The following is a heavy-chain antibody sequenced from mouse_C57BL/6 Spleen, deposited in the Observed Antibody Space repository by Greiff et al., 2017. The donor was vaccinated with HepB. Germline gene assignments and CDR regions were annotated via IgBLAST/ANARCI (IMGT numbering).Heavy chain of an antibody. CDR3: ARGRNYYGSRDYAMDY. CDR2: IYPRSGNT. CDR1: GYTFTSYG. D-gene: IGHD1-1*01. J-gene: IGHJ4*01. V-gene: IGHV1-81*01. Sequence: QVQLQQSGAELARPGASVKLSCKASGYTFTSYGISWVKQRTGQGLEWIGEIYPRSGNTYYNEKFKGKATLTADKSSSTAYMELRSLTSEDSAVYFCARGRNYYGSRDYAMDYWGQGTSVTVSS.